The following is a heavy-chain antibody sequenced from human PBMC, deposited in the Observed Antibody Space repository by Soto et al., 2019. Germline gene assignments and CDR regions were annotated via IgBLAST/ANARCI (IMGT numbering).Heavy chain of an antibody. J-gene: IGHJ6*02. Sequence: LSLTCNVTGDSVSCGPYCWSGFRQTPGKGLEWIGYIYYSENTYYNPSLKSRVTISVDTSKNQFTLKLSSVTAADTAVYYCARGPYYDILTGAYYGMDVWGQGTTVTVSS. D-gene: IGHD3-9*01. CDR3: ARGPYYDILTGAYYGMDV. CDR2: IYYSENT. CDR1: GDSVSCGPYC. V-gene: IGHV4-30-4*01.